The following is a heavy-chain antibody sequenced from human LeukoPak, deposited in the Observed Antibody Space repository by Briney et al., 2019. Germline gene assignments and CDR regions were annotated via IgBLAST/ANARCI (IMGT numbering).Heavy chain of an antibody. CDR3: TSQLPYFDY. J-gene: IGHJ4*02. V-gene: IGHV3-7*05. Sequence: GGSLRLSCAASGFTFSNYWMSWVRQAPGKGLEWVANIKQGGSEKYYVDSVKGRFTISRDNAKNSLYLQMNSLRAEDTAVYYCTSQLPYFDYWGQGTLVTVSS. CDR2: IKQGGSEK. CDR1: GFTFSNYW. D-gene: IGHD2-21*01.